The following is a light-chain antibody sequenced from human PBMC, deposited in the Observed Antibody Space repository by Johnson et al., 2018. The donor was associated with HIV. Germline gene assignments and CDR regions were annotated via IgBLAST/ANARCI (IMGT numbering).Light chain of an antibody. V-gene: IGLV1-51*02. CDR1: SSNIGNNY. J-gene: IGLJ1*01. CDR2: ENN. Sequence: QSVLTQPPSVSAAPGQKVTISCSGSSSNIGNNYVSWYQQLPGTAPKLLIYENNKRPSGVPDRFSDSKSGTSATLGITGLQTGDEADYYCGAWDSSLSAHYGFGTGTKVTVL. CDR3: GAWDSSLSAHYG.